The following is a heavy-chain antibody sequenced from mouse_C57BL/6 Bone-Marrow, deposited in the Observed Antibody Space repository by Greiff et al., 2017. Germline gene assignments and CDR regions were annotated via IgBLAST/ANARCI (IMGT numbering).Heavy chain of an antibody. CDR2: ISYDGSN. J-gene: IGHJ2*01. CDR3: AREKLGASYYFDY. CDR1: GYSITSGYY. V-gene: IGHV3-6*01. Sequence: ESGPGLVKPSQSLSLTCSVTGYSITSGYYWNWIRQFPGNKLEWMGYISYDGSNNYNPSLKNRISITRDTSKNQFFLKLNSVTTEDTATYYCAREKLGASYYFDYWGQGTTLTVSS. D-gene: IGHD4-1*01.